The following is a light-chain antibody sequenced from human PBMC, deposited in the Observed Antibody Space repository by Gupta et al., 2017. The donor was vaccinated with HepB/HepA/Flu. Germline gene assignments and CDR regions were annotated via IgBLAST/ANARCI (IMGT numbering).Light chain of an antibody. Sequence: DIVMTQSPATLSLSPGETATLSCRASQFIITYLAWYQHKPGQAPRVVIYGASTRATGIPARFRGSGSGTEFTLTINSLQSEDFAVYYCQQFQSWPLLTVGGGTKVEIK. CDR2: GAS. J-gene: IGKJ4*01. CDR3: QQFQSWPLLT. CDR1: QFIITY. V-gene: IGKV3-15*01.